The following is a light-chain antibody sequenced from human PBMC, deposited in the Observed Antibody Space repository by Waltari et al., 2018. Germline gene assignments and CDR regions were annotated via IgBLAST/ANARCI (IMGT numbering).Light chain of an antibody. CDR3: CSYGGGTTFVV. CDR1: TRALGNYKL. Sequence: QSALTQPASVSGSPGQSITISCTGTTRALGNYKLVSWYQQHPGKVPKLMIYEVSERPSGVSNRFSGSKSGNTASLTISGLQAEDEADYYCCSYGGGTTFVVFGGGTKLTVL. J-gene: IGLJ2*01. V-gene: IGLV2-23*02. CDR2: EVS.